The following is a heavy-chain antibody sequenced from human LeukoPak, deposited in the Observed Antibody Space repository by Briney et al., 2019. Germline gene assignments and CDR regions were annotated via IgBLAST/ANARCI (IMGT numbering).Heavy chain of an antibody. J-gene: IGHJ5*02. CDR2: IVVGSGNT. CDR3: AADRGSSWYWFDP. V-gene: IGHV1-58*02. D-gene: IGHD6-13*01. Sequence: SVKVSCKASGFTFTKSAMQWVRQARGQRLEWIGWIVVGSGNTNYAQKFQGRVSITRDKSTSTVYMELSSLRSEDTAVYYCAADRGSSWYWFDPWGQGTLVTVSS. CDR1: GFTFTKSA.